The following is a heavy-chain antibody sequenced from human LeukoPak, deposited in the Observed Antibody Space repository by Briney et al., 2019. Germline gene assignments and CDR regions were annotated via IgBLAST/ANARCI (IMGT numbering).Heavy chain of an antibody. D-gene: IGHD5-24*01. CDR3: ARVPYNFRDYYYYYMDV. CDR1: GGSISSGGYY. CDR2: IFYTGGT. V-gene: IGHV4-31*03. J-gene: IGHJ6*03. Sequence: SETLSLTCTVSGGSISSGGYYWSWIRQHPGKGLESIGYIFYTGGTYYNPSLRSRVSIAVDTPKNQGSLRLSSVTAADTAVCYCARVPYNFRDYYYYYMDVWGKGTTVTASS.